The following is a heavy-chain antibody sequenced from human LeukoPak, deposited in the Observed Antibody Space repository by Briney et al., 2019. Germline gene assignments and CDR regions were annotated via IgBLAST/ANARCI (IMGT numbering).Heavy chain of an antibody. J-gene: IGHJ4*02. Sequence: ASVKVSCKASGYTFTDHYIHWVRQAPGQGLEWMGWTNPKSGGTKSAQKFQGRVTITRDTSISTAYLELSRLRSDDTAVYYCARDGGVPVANDYWGQGTLVTVSS. V-gene: IGHV1-2*02. CDR2: TNPKSGGT. CDR1: GYTFTDHY. CDR3: ARDGGVPVANDY. D-gene: IGHD2-2*01.